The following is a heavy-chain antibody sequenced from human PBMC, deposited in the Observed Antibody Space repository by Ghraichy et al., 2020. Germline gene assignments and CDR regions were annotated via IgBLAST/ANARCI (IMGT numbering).Heavy chain of an antibody. V-gene: IGHV3-48*02. D-gene: IGHD6-19*01. CDR3: ARDTVAVAPFLQDYYYYYGMDV. CDR2: ISSSSSTI. CDR1: GFTFSSYS. J-gene: IGHJ6*02. Sequence: GGSLRLSCAASGFTFSSYSMNWVRQAPGKGLEWVSYISSSSSTIYYADSVKGRFTISRDNAKNSLYLQMNSLRDEDTAVYYCARDTVAVAPFLQDYYYYYGMDVWGQGTTVTVSS.